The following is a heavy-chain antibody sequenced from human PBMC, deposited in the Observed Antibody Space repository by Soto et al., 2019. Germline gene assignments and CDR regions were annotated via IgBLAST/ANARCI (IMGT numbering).Heavy chain of an antibody. CDR1: GVSFSDYY. CDR2: INHSGST. Sequence: PSETLSLTCAVYGVSFSDYYWSWIRQPPGKGLEWIGEINHSGSTNYNPSLKSRVSISVDTSKNQFSLRLSSVTAADTAIYYCASQRPTVTTFDYWGQGTPVTVSS. CDR3: ASQRPTVTTFDY. V-gene: IGHV4-34*01. D-gene: IGHD4-17*01. J-gene: IGHJ4*02.